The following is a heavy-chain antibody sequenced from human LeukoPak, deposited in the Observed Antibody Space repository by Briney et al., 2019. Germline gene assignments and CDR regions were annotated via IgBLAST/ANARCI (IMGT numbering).Heavy chain of an antibody. V-gene: IGHV4-34*01. J-gene: IGHJ6*03. CDR3: ARGGYYDSSGYYYVRAYYYYYMDV. CDR1: GGSFSGYY. Sequence: PSETLSLTCAVYGGSFSGYYWSWIRQPPGKGLEWIGEINHSESTNYNPSLKSRVTRSVDTSKNQFSLKLSSVTAADTAVYYCARGGYYDSSGYYYVRAYYYYYMDVWGKGTTVTVSS. D-gene: IGHD3-22*01. CDR2: INHSEST.